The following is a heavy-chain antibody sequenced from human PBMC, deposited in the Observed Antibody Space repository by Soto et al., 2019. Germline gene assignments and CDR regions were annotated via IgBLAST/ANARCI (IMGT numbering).Heavy chain of an antibody. Sequence: VGSLRLSCAASGFTFSNYGINWVRQASGKGLEWVSGISGSADNTFYADSVQGRFTISRDNSKSTLYLQMSCLRAKDTALYYCARDSDTKRGQDYWCQGTLVTVSS. CDR3: ARDSDTKRGQDY. CDR2: ISGSADNT. CDR1: GFTFSNYG. D-gene: IGHD3-10*01. J-gene: IGHJ4*02. V-gene: IGHV3-23*01.